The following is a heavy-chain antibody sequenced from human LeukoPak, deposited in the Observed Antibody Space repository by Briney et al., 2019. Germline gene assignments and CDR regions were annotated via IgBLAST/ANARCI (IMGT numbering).Heavy chain of an antibody. CDR3: ARGNIDSYGRSFDY. CDR2: ISSDGSST. D-gene: IGHD5-18*01. CDR1: GFTFSNYW. J-gene: IGHJ4*02. V-gene: IGHV3-74*01. Sequence: GGSLRLSCAASGFTFSNYWMHWVRQAPGKGLVWVSRISSDGSSTSYADSVKGRFTISRDNAKNTLFLQMSSLGAEDTAVYYCARGNIDSYGRSFDYWGQGTLVTVSS.